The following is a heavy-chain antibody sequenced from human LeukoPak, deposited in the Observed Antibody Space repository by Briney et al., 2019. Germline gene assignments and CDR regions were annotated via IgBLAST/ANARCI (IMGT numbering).Heavy chain of an antibody. CDR1: GGTFSSYA. CDR2: IIPIFGTA. J-gene: IGHJ3*02. CDR3: ASGDLNRITMIVVDAFDI. Sequence: SVKVSCKASGGTFSSYAISWVRQAPGQGLEWMGRIIPIFGTANYAQKFQGRVTITADKSTSTAYMELSSLRSEDTAVYYCASGDLNRITMIVVDAFDIWGQGTMVTVSS. V-gene: IGHV1-69*06. D-gene: IGHD3-22*01.